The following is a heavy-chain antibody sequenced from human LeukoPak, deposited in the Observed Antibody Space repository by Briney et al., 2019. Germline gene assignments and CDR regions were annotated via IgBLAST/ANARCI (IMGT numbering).Heavy chain of an antibody. CDR1: GGSISSYY. V-gene: IGHV4-39*07. CDR3: ARGDTAMVMIDY. J-gene: IGHJ4*02. D-gene: IGHD5-18*01. CDR2: IYYSGST. Sequence: SETLSLTCTVSGGSISSYYWGWIRQPPGKGLEWIGSIYYSGSTYYNPSLKSRVTISVDTSKNQFSLKLSSVTAADTAVYYCARGDTAMVMIDYWGQGTLVTVSS.